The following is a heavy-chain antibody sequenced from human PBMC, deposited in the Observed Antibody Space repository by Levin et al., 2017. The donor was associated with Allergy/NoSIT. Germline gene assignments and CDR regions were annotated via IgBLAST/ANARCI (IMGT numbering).Heavy chain of an antibody. J-gene: IGHJ4*02. Sequence: GGSLRLSCAASGFTFSSYAMSWVRQAPGKGLEWVSAISGSGGSTYYADSVKGRFTISRDNSKNTLYLQMNSLRAEDTAVYYCAKAFGIAVAGRGFDYWGQGTLVTVSS. CDR3: AKAFGIAVAGRGFDY. CDR2: ISGSGGST. D-gene: IGHD6-19*01. V-gene: IGHV3-23*01. CDR1: GFTFSSYA.